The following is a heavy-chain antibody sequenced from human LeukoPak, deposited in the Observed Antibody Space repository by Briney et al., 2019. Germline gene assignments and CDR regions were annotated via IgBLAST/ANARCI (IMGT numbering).Heavy chain of an antibody. CDR2: IYSGGNA. Sequence: GGSLRLSCTVSGFTVSSNSMSWVRQAPGKGLEWVSFIYSGGNAHYSDSVKGRFTISRDNSKNTLYLQMNSLRTDDTAVYYCARRAGEYSHPYDYWGQGTLVTVSS. D-gene: IGHD4-17*01. V-gene: IGHV3-53*01. J-gene: IGHJ4*02. CDR3: ARRAGEYSHPYDY. CDR1: GFTVSSNS.